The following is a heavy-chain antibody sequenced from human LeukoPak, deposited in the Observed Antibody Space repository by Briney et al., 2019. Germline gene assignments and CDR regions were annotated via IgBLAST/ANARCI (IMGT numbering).Heavy chain of an antibody. CDR1: GGSFSSGSYY. CDR2: IYYSGST. J-gene: IGHJ4*02. D-gene: IGHD4-11*01. Sequence: PSETLSLTCTVSGGSFSSGSYYWSWIRQPPGKGLEWIGYIYYSGSTNYNPSLKSRVTISVDTSKNQFSLKLSSVTAADTAVYYCASKGVTTENYFDYWGQGTLATVSS. V-gene: IGHV4-61*01. CDR3: ASKGVTTENYFDY.